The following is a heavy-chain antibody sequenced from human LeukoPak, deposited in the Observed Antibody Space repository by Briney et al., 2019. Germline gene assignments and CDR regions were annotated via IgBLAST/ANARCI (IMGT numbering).Heavy chain of an antibody. CDR2: IYPNGGST. Sequence: GGSLRLSCAASGFTFSTYAMYWVRQAPGKGLEYVSAIYPNGGSTYDANSVKGRFTVSRDNSKSTLYLHMGSLRADDMAVYYCAKFGSTILYSGTMDVWGQGTTVTVSS. D-gene: IGHD2-8*01. CDR3: AKFGSTILYSGTMDV. V-gene: IGHV3-64*01. J-gene: IGHJ6*02. CDR1: GFTFSTYA.